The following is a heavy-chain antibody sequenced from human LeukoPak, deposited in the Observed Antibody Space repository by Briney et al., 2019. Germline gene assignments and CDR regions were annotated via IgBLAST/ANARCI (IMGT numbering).Heavy chain of an antibody. CDR3: ARDYVTTPNWFGP. V-gene: IGHV1-2*06. J-gene: IGHJ5*02. D-gene: IGHD4-11*01. CDR2: INPNSGGT. Sequence: GASVKVSCKSSGYTFTGYYMHWVRQAPGQGLEGMGRINPNSGGTNYAQKFQGRVTMTRGTSISTAYMELSRLRSDDRAVYYCARDYVTTPNWFGPWGQGTLVTVSS. CDR1: GYTFTGYY.